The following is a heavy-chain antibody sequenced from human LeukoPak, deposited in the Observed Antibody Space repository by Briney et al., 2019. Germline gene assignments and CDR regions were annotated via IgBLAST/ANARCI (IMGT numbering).Heavy chain of an antibody. CDR3: ARDLYDYVWGSPIIGY. CDR1: GFTFGDYY. D-gene: IGHD3-16*01. J-gene: IGHJ4*02. V-gene: IGHV3-11*04. Sequence: GGSLRLSCAASGFTFGDYYMSWIRQAPGKGLEWVSYISSSGSTIYYADSVKGRFTISRDNAKNSLYLRMNSLRAEDTAVYYCARDLYDYVWGSPIIGYWGQGTLVTVSS. CDR2: ISSSGSTI.